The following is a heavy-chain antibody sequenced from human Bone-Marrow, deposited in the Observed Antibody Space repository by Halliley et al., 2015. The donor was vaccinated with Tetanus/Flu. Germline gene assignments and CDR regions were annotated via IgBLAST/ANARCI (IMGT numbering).Heavy chain of an antibody. J-gene: IGHJ4*02. CDR3: ARGFRPTVTTYDYFDY. Sequence: INSDGSSRSYADSGQGRFIISRDHPKNTLYLQMNSLRAEDTAVYYCARGFRPTVTTYDYFDYWGQGTLVTVSS. D-gene: IGHD4-17*01. CDR2: INSDGSSR. V-gene: IGHV3-74*01.